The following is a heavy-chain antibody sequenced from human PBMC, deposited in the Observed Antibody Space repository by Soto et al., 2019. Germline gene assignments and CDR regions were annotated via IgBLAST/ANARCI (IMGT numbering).Heavy chain of an antibody. J-gene: IGHJ4*02. CDR2: IYPGDSDT. D-gene: IGHD3-9*01. CDR3: ARESFDLTGYLDS. Sequence: GESLKISCKGSGYSFTSYWIGWVRQMPGKGLEWMGIIYPGDSDTRYSPSFQGQVTISADKSISTAYLQWSSLKASDTAVYYCARESFDLTGYLDSWGQGTLVTVSS. V-gene: IGHV5-51*01. CDR1: GYSFTSYW.